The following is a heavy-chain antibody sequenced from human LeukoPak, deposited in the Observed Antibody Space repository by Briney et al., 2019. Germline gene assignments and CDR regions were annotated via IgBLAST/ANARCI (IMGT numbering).Heavy chain of an antibody. V-gene: IGHV4-39*07. CDR3: ARADTYYDFWSGYYSGLYYMDV. D-gene: IGHD3-3*01. CDR2: IYYSGST. CDR1: GFTFSSYS. Sequence: PGGSLRLSCAASGFTFSSYSMNWVRQAPGKGLEWIGSIYYSGSTYYNPSLKSRVTISVDTSKNQFSLKLSSVTAADTAVYYCARADTYYDFWSGYYSGLYYMDVWGKGTTVTVSS. J-gene: IGHJ6*03.